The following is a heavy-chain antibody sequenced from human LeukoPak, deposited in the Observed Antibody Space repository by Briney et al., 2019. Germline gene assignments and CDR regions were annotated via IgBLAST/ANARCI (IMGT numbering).Heavy chain of an antibody. V-gene: IGHV3-30-3*01. Sequence: PGRSLRLSCAASGFTFSSYAMHWVRQAPGKGLEWVAVISYDGSNKYYADSVKGRFTISRDNSKNTLYLQMNSLRAEDTAVYYCARDGGQQPPREDAFDIWGQGTMVTVSS. CDR3: ARDGGQQPPREDAFDI. CDR1: GFTFSSYA. CDR2: ISYDGSNK. D-gene: IGHD6-13*01. J-gene: IGHJ3*02.